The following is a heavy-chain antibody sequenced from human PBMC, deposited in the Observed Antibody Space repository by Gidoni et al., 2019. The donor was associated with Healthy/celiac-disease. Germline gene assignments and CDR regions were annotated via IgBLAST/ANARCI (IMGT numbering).Heavy chain of an antibody. CDR2: LIAILGIA. J-gene: IGHJ6*02. CDR3: ARRSCGGSCYDLNYYYYGMDV. CDR1: GGTFSSYT. Sequence: EVKKPASSVKVSCKASGGTFSSYTISWVRQAPGQGLEWIGRLIAILGIANNAQKFQGRVTITADKSTSTAYMELSSLRSEDTAVYYCARRSCGGSCYDLNYYYYGMDVWGQGTTVTVSS. D-gene: IGHD2-15*01. V-gene: IGHV1-69*02.